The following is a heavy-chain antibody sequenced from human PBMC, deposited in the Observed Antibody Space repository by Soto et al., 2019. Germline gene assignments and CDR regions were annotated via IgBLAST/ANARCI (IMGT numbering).Heavy chain of an antibody. CDR2: IYYSGST. V-gene: IGHV4-39*01. D-gene: IGHD6-19*01. J-gene: IGHJ4*02. CDR3: ARHWNGIAVAGDFDY. CDR1: GGSISSSSYY. Sequence: PSETLSLTCTVSGGSISSSSYYWGWIRQPPGKGLEWIGSIYYSGSTYYNPSLKSRVTISVDTSKSQFSLKLSSVTAADTAVYYCARHWNGIAVAGDFDYWGKGTLVTVSS.